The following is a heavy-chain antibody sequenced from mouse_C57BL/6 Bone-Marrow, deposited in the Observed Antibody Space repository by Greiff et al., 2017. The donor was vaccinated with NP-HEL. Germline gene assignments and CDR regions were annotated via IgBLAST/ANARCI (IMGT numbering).Heavy chain of an antibody. J-gene: IGHJ3*01. Sequence: EVHLVESGGGLVKPGGSLKLSCAASGFTFSDYGMHWVRQAPEKGLEWVAYISSGSSTIYYADTVKGRFTISSDNAKNTLFLQMTSLRSEDTAMYYCARPIYYDYVPFAYWGQGTLVTVSA. V-gene: IGHV5-17*01. D-gene: IGHD2-4*01. CDR1: GFTFSDYG. CDR3: ARPIYYDYVPFAY. CDR2: ISSGSSTI.